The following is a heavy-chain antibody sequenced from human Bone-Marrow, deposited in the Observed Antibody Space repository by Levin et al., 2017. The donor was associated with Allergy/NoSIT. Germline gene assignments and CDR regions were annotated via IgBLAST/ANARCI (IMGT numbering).Heavy chain of an antibody. J-gene: IGHJ5*02. CDR2: IKYSGNT. CDR1: GGSISSSSYY. CDR3: ARQKEYANWFDP. D-gene: IGHD2/OR15-2a*01. Sequence: ASETLSLTCTVSGGSISSSSYYWAWIRQPPGTGLEWITIIKYSGNTYYNPSLKSRVTISVDTSKNQFFLKLSSVTATDTAVYYCARQKEYANWFDPWGQGTLVTVSS. V-gene: IGHV4-39*01.